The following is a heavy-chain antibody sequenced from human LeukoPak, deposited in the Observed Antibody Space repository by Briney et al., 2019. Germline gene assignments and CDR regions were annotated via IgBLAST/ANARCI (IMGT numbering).Heavy chain of an antibody. V-gene: IGHV3-23*01. D-gene: IGHD3-22*01. CDR2: ISGGSGST. Sequence: QPGGSLRLSCAASGFTFSGYAMSWVRQAPGKGLAWVSTISGGSGSTYCADSVKGRFTISRDNSKNTLYLQMNSLRDEDTAVYYCAKHRFESGGYHSTDWGQGTLVTVSS. CDR1: GFTFSGYA. J-gene: IGHJ4*02. CDR3: AKHRFESGGYHSTD.